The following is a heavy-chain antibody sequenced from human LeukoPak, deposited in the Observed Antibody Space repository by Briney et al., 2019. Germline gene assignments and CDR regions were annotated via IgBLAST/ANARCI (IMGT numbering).Heavy chain of an antibody. Sequence: SSETLSLTCTVSGGSISSNYWSWIRQPPGKGLEWIGSIYHSGSTYYNPSLKSRVTISVDTSKNQFSLKLSSVTAADTAVYYCARAPLRFLEWLFPQYNWFDPWGQGTLVTVSS. CDR2: IYHSGST. D-gene: IGHD3-3*01. J-gene: IGHJ5*02. V-gene: IGHV4-38-2*02. CDR3: ARAPLRFLEWLFPQYNWFDP. CDR1: GGSISSNY.